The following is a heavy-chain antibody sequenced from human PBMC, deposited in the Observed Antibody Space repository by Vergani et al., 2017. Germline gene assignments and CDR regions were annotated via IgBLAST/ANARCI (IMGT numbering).Heavy chain of an antibody. CDR2: IYSGGST. D-gene: IGHD5-12*01. Sequence: EVQLLESGGGLVQPGGSLRLSCAASGFTVSSNYMSWVRQAPGKGLEWVSVIYSGGSTYYADSVKGRFTISRDNSKNTLYLQMNSLRSEDTAVYYCARGEEWLPLDYWGQGTLVTVSS. CDR3: ARGEEWLPLDY. J-gene: IGHJ4*02. CDR1: GFTVSSNY. V-gene: IGHV3-53*01.